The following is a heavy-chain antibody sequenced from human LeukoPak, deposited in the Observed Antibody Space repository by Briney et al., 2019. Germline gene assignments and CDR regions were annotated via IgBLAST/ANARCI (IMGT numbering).Heavy chain of an antibody. CDR3: ARQNYCSSTSCYLNYAFDI. J-gene: IGHJ3*02. CDR1: GFTFSSYG. D-gene: IGHD2-2*01. Sequence: GGSLRLSCAASGFTFSSYGMHWVRQAPGKGLEWVAFIRYDGSNKYYADSVKGRFTISRDNSKNTLYLQMNSLRAEDTAVYYCARQNYCSSTSCYLNYAFDIWGQGTMVTVSS. CDR2: IRYDGSNK. V-gene: IGHV3-30*02.